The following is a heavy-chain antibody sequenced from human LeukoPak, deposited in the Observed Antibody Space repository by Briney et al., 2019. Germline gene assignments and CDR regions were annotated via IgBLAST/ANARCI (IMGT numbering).Heavy chain of an antibody. D-gene: IGHD3-10*01. Sequence: GASVKVSCKASGGTFSSYAISWVRQAPGQGLEWMGRVIPILGIANYAQKFQGRVTITADKSTSTAYMELSSLRSDDTAVYYCARDKVVRGVIITFRYFQHWGQGTLVTVSS. J-gene: IGHJ1*01. CDR1: GGTFSSYA. CDR2: VIPILGIA. CDR3: ARDKVVRGVIITFRYFQH. V-gene: IGHV1-69*04.